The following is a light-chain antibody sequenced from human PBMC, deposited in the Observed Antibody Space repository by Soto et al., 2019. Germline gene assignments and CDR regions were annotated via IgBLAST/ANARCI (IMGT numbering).Light chain of an antibody. CDR1: QNLGSSD. CDR2: DAS. J-gene: IGKJ1*01. Sequence: IVLTQSPDTLSLSPGERATLSCRASQNLGSSDLAWYQQKPGQAPSLLIFDASTRATGIPDRFSASGSGTDVTLTINRLEPEDFALYYCQHYDTSPAVGPGTNVE. V-gene: IGKV3-20*01. CDR3: QHYDTSPA.